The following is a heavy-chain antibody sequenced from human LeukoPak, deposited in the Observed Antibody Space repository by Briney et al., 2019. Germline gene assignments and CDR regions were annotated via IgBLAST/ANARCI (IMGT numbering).Heavy chain of an antibody. J-gene: IGHJ3*02. D-gene: IGHD3-3*01. CDR1: GGSISSYY. CDR2: IYYSGST. Sequence: SETLSLTCTVSGGSISSYYWSWIRQPPGKGLEWIGYIYYSGSTNYNPSLKSRVTISVDTSKNQFSLKLSSVTAADTAVYYCARSITIFGDAFDIWGQGTMVTVSS. CDR3: ARSITIFGDAFDI. V-gene: IGHV4-59*01.